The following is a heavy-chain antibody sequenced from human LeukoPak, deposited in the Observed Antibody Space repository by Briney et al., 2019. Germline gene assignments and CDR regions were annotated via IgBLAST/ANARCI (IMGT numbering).Heavy chain of an antibody. Sequence: PGGSLRLSCAASGFTFSSYCMSWVRQAPGKGLEWVASIKQDGSNIFYVDSVKGRFTISRDNAKNSLYLQMNSLRAEDTAVYYCASPSDYGAATGDYWGQGTLVTVSS. J-gene: IGHJ4*02. CDR2: IKQDGSNI. CDR3: ASPSDYGAATGDY. V-gene: IGHV3-7*01. CDR1: GFTFSSYC. D-gene: IGHD4-17*01.